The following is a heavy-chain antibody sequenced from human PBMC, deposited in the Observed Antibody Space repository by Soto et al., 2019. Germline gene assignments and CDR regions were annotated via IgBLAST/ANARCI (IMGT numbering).Heavy chain of an antibody. J-gene: IGHJ4*02. Sequence: PGGSLRLSCEVSGFTVSNTYMSWIRQAPGKGLEWVSIIYGGGSTYYTDSVKGRFTISKDNSKNTVSLQMNSLRAEDTALYYCEKGFNWTSVDSWGQGNPVTVSS. CDR1: GFTVSNTY. D-gene: IGHD1-1*01. V-gene: IGHV3-53*01. CDR2: IYGGGST. CDR3: EKGFNWTSVDS.